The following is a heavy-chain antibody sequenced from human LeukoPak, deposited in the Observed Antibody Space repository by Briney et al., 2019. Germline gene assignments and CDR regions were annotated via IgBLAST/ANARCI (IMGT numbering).Heavy chain of an antibody. J-gene: IGHJ6*04. CDR2: ISSSGSTI. CDR3: ARPLTIAAAGNYYYYYGMDV. Sequence: GGPLRLSCAASGFTFSSYEMNWVRQAPGKGLEWVSYISSSGSTIYYADSVKGRFTISRDNAKNSLYLQMNSLRAEDTAVYYCARPLTIAAAGNYYYYYGMDVWGKGTTVTVSS. D-gene: IGHD6-13*01. V-gene: IGHV3-48*03. CDR1: GFTFSSYE.